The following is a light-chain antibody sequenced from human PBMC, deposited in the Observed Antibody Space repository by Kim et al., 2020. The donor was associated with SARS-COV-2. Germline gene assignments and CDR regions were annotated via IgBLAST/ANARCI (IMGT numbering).Light chain of an antibody. CDR3: QAWDSSTPVV. CDR2: QDS. J-gene: IGLJ2*01. V-gene: IGLV3-1*01. CDR1: KLGDKY. Sequence: PGQTASITCSGDKLGDKYAYWYQQKPGQSPVLVIYQDSKRPSGIPERFSGSNSGNTATLTISGTQAMDEADYYCQAWDSSTPVVFGGGTQLTVL.